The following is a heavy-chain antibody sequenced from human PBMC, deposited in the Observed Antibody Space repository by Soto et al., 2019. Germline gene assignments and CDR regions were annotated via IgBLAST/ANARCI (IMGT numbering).Heavy chain of an antibody. CDR3: ARHRHPRGTVGATSPLDP. V-gene: IGHV3-53*01. CDR1: GFSVSSNY. J-gene: IGHJ5*02. D-gene: IGHD1-26*01. CDR2: HYSGGST. Sequence: LRLSCAISGFSVSSNYLSWVRQAPGKGLEWVSVHYSGGSTYYADSVQGRFTVSRDKSNNTLYLQMRRVRAEDTAVYFCARHRHPRGTVGATSPLDPWGQGTQVTVSS.